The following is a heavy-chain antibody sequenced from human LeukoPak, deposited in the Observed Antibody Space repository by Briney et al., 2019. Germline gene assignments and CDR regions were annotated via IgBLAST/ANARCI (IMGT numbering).Heavy chain of an antibody. CDR2: IYSGGST. J-gene: IGHJ1*01. CDR3: ARDTDYYGSGRHGYFDH. Sequence: GGSLRLSCAASGFTFSSYAMSWVRQAPGKGLEWVSLIYSGGSTYSADSVKGRFTISRDNSKNTLHLQMNSLRVEDTAVYYCARDTDYYGSGRHGYFDHWGQGTLVTVSS. D-gene: IGHD3-10*01. V-gene: IGHV3-66*01. CDR1: GFTFSSYA.